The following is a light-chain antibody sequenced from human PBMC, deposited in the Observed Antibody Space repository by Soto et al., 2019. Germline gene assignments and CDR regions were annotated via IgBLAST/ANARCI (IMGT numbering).Light chain of an antibody. V-gene: IGLV4-60*02. CDR2: VEGGGNY. Sequence: QLVLTQSSSASASLGSSVRLTCTLSSGHSSSVIAWHQQQPGKAPRFLMKVEGGGNYDKGSGVPDRFSGSSSGADRYLTISNLQFEDEADYFCEPWDISTWVFGGGTKVTVL. J-gene: IGLJ3*02. CDR3: EPWDISTWV. CDR1: SGHSSSV.